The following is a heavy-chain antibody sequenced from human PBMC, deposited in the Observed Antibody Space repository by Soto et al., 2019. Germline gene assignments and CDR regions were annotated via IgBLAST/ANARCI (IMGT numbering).Heavy chain of an antibody. Sequence: EVQLVESGGGLVQPGGSLRLSCAASGFTFSSYSMNWVRQAPGKGLEWVSYISSSSSTIYYADSVKGRFTISRDNAKNSLYLQMNSLRDEDTAVYYCARNYYDSSGYHPYYFHYWGQGTLVTVSS. CDR3: ARNYYDSSGYHPYYFHY. V-gene: IGHV3-48*02. D-gene: IGHD3-22*01. CDR2: ISSSSSTI. J-gene: IGHJ4*02. CDR1: GFTFSSYS.